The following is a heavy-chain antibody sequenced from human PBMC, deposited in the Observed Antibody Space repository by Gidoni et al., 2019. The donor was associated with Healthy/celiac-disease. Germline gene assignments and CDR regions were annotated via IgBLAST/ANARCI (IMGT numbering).Heavy chain of an antibody. CDR3: TTEFWGPPMVMYYYYGMDV. CDR1: GFTFSNAW. D-gene: IGHD3-10*01. CDR2: IKSKTDGGTT. V-gene: IGHV3-15*01. J-gene: IGHJ6*02. Sequence: EVQLVESGGGLVKPGGSLRLSCAASGFTFSNAWMSWVRQAPGKGLEWVGRIKSKTDGGTTDYAAPVKGRFTISRDDSKNTLYLQMNSLKTEDTAVYYCTTEFWGPPMVMYYYYGMDVWGQGTTVTVSS.